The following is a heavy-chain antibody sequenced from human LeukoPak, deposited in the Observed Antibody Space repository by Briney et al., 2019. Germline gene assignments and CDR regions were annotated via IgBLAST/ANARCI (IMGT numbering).Heavy chain of an antibody. CDR2: IYYSGST. Sequence: SETLSLTCTVSGGSISSYYWSWIRQPPGKGLEWIGYIYYSGSTYYNPSLKSRVTISVDTSKNQFSLKLSSVTAADTAVYYCARDSSSWLEGGNWFDPWGQGTLVTVSS. D-gene: IGHD6-13*01. J-gene: IGHJ5*02. CDR1: GGSISSYY. CDR3: ARDSSSWLEGGNWFDP. V-gene: IGHV4-59*12.